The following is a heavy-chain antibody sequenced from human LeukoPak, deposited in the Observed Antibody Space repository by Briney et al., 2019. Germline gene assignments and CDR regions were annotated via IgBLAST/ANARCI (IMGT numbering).Heavy chain of an antibody. Sequence: SVKVSCKASGGTLSSYAISWVRQAPGQGLEWMGGIIPIFGTANYAQKFQGRVTITADESTSTAYMELSSLRSEDTAVYYCARDDGYSYGSDASFDYWGQGTLVTVSS. D-gene: IGHD5-18*01. CDR1: GGTLSSYA. V-gene: IGHV1-69*13. J-gene: IGHJ4*02. CDR3: ARDDGYSYGSDASFDY. CDR2: IIPIFGTA.